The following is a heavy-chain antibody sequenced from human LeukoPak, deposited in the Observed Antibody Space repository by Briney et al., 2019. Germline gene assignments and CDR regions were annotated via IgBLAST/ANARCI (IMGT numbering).Heavy chain of an antibody. CDR1: GGSFSGYY. V-gene: IGHV4-34*01. J-gene: IGHJ6*02. CDR2: INHSGST. Sequence: SETLSLTCAVYGGSFSGYYWSWIRQPPGKGLEWIGEINHSGSTNYNPSLKSRVTISVDTSKNQFSLKLSSVTAADTAVYYCARGDSSRCCSSTSCYRGYYYYGMDVWGQGTTVTVSS. CDR3: ARGDSSRCCSSTSCYRGYYYYGMDV. D-gene: IGHD2-2*02.